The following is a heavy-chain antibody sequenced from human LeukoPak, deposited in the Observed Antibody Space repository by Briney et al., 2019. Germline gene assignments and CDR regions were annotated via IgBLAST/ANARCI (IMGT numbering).Heavy chain of an antibody. Sequence: GGSLRLSCAASGFTVSSNYMSWVRQAPGKGLEWVSAISGSGGSTYYADSVKGRFTISRDNSKNTLYLQMNSLRAEDTAVYYCAKSHHDYGDYGWFDPWGQGTLVTVSS. CDR1: GFTVSSNY. J-gene: IGHJ5*02. D-gene: IGHD4-17*01. CDR2: ISGSGGST. CDR3: AKSHHDYGDYGWFDP. V-gene: IGHV3-23*01.